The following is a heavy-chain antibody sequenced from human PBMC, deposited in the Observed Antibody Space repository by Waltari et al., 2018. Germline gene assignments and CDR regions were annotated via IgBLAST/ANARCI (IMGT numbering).Heavy chain of an antibody. J-gene: IGHJ3*02. Sequence: QVQLQQSGPGLVKPSQTLSLTCAVSGDSLFTTSVAWNWIRQSPSRGLEWLGRTYYRSQWRNDYALSVKGRITVNPDTSKNHFSLQLDSVTPDDTAVYYCARGKFTAFDIWGQGKMVTVSS. CDR1: GDSLFTTSVA. CDR3: ARGKFTAFDI. CDR2: TYYRSQWRN. V-gene: IGHV6-1*01.